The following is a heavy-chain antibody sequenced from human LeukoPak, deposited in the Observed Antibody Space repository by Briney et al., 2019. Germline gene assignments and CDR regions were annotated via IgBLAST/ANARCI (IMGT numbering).Heavy chain of an antibody. CDR1: GFTVSSNY. J-gene: IGHJ4*02. CDR2: IYSGGST. D-gene: IGHD2-2*02. CDR3: AREGPLNTLGYCSSTSCHINY. Sequence: GGSLRLSCAASGFTVSSNYMSWVRQAPGKGLEWVSVIYSGGSTYYADSVKGRFTISRDNSKNTLYLQMNSLRAEDTAVYYCAREGPLNTLGYCSSTSCHINYWGQGTLVTVSS. V-gene: IGHV3-66*01.